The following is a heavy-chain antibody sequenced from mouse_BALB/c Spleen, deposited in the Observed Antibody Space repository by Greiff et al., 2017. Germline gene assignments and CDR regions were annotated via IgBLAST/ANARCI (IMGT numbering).Heavy chain of an antibody. CDR1: GYSITSDYA. V-gene: IGHV3-2*02. D-gene: IGHD2-1*01. CDR2: ISYSGST. Sequence: EVKLVESGPGLVKPSQSLSLTCTVTGYSITSDYAWNWIRQFPGNKLEWMGYISYSGSTSYNPSLKSRISITRDTSKNQFFLQLNSVTTEDTATYYCAKEYGNWYFDVWGAGTTVTVSS. CDR3: AKEYGNWYFDV. J-gene: IGHJ1*01.